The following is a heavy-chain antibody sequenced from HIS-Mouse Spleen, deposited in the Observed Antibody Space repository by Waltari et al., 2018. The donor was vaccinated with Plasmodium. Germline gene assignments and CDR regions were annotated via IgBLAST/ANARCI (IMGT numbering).Heavy chain of an antibody. J-gene: IGHJ4*02. V-gene: IGHV4-59*01. CDR1: GGSISSYY. D-gene: IGHD6-6*01. CDR3: ARGGYSSSSYYFDY. Sequence: QVQLQESGPGLVKPSETLSLTCTVSGGSISSYYWSWLRPPPGKGLEWIAYIYYSGSTNYNPSLKSRVTISVDTSKNQFSLKLSSVTAADTAVFYCARGGYSSSSYYFDYWGQGTLVTVSS. CDR2: IYYSGST.